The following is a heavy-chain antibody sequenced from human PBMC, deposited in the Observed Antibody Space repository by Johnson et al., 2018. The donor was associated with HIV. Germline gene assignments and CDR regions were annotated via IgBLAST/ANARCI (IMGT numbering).Heavy chain of an antibody. Sequence: MQLVESGGGLVQPGGSLRLSCVASGFTFINYAMSWVRQAPGKGLEWVSSIGGSGTNTYYADSVKGRFTISRDNSKNTLYLQMHSLRAEDTAIYYCARDDRPDGFDIWGQGTMVTVSS. J-gene: IGHJ3*02. V-gene: IGHV3-23*04. CDR1: GFTFINYA. CDR2: IGGSGTNT. CDR3: ARDDRPDGFDI.